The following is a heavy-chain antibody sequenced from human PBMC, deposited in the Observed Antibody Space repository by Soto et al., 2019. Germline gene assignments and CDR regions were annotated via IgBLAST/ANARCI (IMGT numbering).Heavy chain of an antibody. V-gene: IGHV1-18*01. D-gene: IGHD1-26*01. CDR3: ARDRVGVSSNWFDS. J-gene: IGHJ5*01. CDR2: ISAYNGNT. CDR1: GYSFTSYG. Sequence: ASVKLSCEASGYSFTSYGISWVRQAPGQGLEWMGWISAYNGNTNYAQKLQGRVTMTTDTSTSTAYMELRSLRSDDTAVYYCARDRVGVSSNWFDSWGRGTLVTVSS.